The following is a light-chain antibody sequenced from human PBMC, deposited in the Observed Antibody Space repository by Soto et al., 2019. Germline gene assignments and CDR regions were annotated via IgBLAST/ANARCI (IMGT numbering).Light chain of an antibody. Sequence: TLSVSPGERATLSCRASQSVSSNLAWYQQKPGQAPRLLIYGASTRATGVPARFSGSGSGTEFTLTISSLQSEDFAVYYCQQYNNWPPWTFGQGTKVEIK. V-gene: IGKV3-15*01. CDR3: QQYNNWPPWT. CDR1: QSVSSN. CDR2: GAS. J-gene: IGKJ1*01.